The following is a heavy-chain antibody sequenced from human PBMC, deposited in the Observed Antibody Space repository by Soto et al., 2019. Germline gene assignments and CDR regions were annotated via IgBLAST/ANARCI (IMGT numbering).Heavy chain of an antibody. Sequence: WGSLRLSCSASGFTFSSYAMHWVRQAPGKGLEWVAVISYDGSNKYYADSVKGRFTISRDNSKNTLYLQMNSLRAEDTAVYYCARDVGSSGCLDYWGQGTLVTVSS. D-gene: IGHD6-19*01. V-gene: IGHV3-30-3*01. J-gene: IGHJ4*02. CDR1: GFTFSSYA. CDR2: ISYDGSNK. CDR3: ARDVGSSGCLDY.